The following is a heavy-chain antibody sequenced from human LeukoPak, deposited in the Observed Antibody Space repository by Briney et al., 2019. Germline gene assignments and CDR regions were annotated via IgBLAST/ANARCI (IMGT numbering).Heavy chain of an antibody. CDR2: TRNKANSYTT. V-gene: IGHV3-72*01. J-gene: IGHJ4*02. CDR1: GFTFSDQY. Sequence: GGSLRLSCAASGFTFSDQYMDWVRQAPGKGLEWVGRTRNKANSYTTEYAASVKGRFTISRDDSKNSLYLQMNSLKTEDTAVYYCARSSPDGPTDYWGQGTLVTVSS. CDR3: ARSSPDGPTDY. D-gene: IGHD6-6*01.